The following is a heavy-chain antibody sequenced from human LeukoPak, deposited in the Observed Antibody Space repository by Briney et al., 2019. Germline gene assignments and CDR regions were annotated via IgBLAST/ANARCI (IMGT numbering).Heavy chain of an antibody. J-gene: IGHJ3*02. CDR1: GYTFTSYG. Sequence: ATVKVSCKASGYTFTSYGISWVRQAPGQGLEWMGWISAYNGNTNYAQKLQGRVTMTTDTSTSTAYMELRSLRSDDTAVYYCARDQYDILTGSHDAFDIWGQGTMVTVSS. CDR2: ISAYNGNT. D-gene: IGHD3-9*01. V-gene: IGHV1-18*01. CDR3: ARDQYDILTGSHDAFDI.